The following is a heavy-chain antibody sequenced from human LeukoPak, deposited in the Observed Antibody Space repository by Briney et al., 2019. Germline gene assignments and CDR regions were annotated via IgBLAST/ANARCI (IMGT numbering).Heavy chain of an antibody. J-gene: IGHJ4*02. V-gene: IGHV3-30*18. D-gene: IGHD5-12*01. CDR1: GFTFSSYG. CDR3: AKVSGPATIDY. Sequence: GGSLRLSCAASGFTFSSYGMHWVRQAPGKGLEWVAVISYDGSNKYYADSVKGRFTISRDNSKNTLYLQMNSLRAEDTAVYYCAKVSGPATIDYWGRGTLVTVSS. CDR2: ISYDGSNK.